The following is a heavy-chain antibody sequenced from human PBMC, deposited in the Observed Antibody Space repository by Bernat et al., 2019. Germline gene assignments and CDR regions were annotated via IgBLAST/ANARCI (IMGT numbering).Heavy chain of an antibody. CDR3: ASGGTTVVTPYWLFDL. CDR2: IHYTGTT. CDR1: GDSISSGGRY. J-gene: IGHJ2*01. V-gene: IGHV4-31*03. D-gene: IGHD4-17*01. Sequence: QVQLQESGPGLVKPSQTLSLTCTVSGDSISSGGRYWNWIRQHPGRGLEWIGYIHYTGTTYYSPSLKSRVTISLNTSKNQFSLKLSSVTAADTALYYCASGGTTVVTPYWLFDLWGRGTLVTVSS.